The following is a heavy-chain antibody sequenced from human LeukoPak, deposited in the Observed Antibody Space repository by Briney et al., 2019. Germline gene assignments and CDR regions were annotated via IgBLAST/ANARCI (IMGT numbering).Heavy chain of an antibody. J-gene: IGHJ5*02. D-gene: IGHD3-10*01. V-gene: IGHV3-23*01. CDR2: ISGSGGST. CDR1: GFTFSSYA. Sequence: PGGSLRLSCGASGFTFSSYAMSWVRQAPGKGLEWVSGISGSGGSTYYADSVKGRFTISRDNSKNTLYLQMNSLRAEDTAVYYCARDYGSGSYRRFDPWGQGTLVTVSS. CDR3: ARDYGSGSYRRFDP.